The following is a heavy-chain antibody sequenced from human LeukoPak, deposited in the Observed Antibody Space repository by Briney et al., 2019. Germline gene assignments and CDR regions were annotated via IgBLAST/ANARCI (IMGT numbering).Heavy chain of an antibody. V-gene: IGHV3-11*04. CDR1: GFTFSDYY. J-gene: IGHJ5*02. Sequence: GGSLRLSCAASGFTFSDYYMSWIRQAPGKGLEWVSYMSTSDSPIYYTDSVKGRFTISSDNAKNSLYLQMNSLRDSDTAVYYCARELNGAFDPWGQGNLVTVSS. CDR3: ARELNGAFDP. D-gene: IGHD1-1*01. CDR2: MSTSDSPI.